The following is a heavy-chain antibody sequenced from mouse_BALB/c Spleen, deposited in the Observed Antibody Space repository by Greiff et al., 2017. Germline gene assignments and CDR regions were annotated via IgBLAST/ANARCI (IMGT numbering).Heavy chain of an antibody. D-gene: IGHD4-1*01. Sequence: DVQLVESGGGLVQPGGSLKLSCAASGFTFSSYTMSWVRQTPEKRLEWVAYISNGGGSTYYPDTVKGRFTISRDNAKNTLYLQMSSLKSEDTAMYYCARHWGTGTLGVWGAGTTVTVSS. CDR2: ISNGGGST. CDR3: ARHWGTGTLGV. V-gene: IGHV5-12-2*01. J-gene: IGHJ1*01. CDR1: GFTFSSYT.